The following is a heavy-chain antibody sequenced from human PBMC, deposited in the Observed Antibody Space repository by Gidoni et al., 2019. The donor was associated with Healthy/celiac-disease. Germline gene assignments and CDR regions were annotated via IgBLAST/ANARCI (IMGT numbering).Heavy chain of an antibody. V-gene: IGHV3-33*01. Sequence: QVQLVESGGGVVQPGRSLRLSCATPGFTFSSYGMHWVRQAPGKGLAWVAVIWYDGSNKYYADSVKGRFTISRDNSKNTLYLQMNSLRAEDTAVYYCAREADYYGMDVWGQGTTVTVSS. CDR2: IWYDGSNK. CDR3: AREADYYGMDV. J-gene: IGHJ6*02. CDR1: GFTFSSYG.